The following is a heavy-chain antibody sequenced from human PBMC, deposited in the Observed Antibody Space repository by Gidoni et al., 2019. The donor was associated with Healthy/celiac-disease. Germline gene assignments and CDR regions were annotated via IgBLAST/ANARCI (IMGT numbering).Heavy chain of an antibody. J-gene: IGHJ4*02. Sequence: EVQLVESGGGLVKPGRSLRLSCTASGFTFGDYAMSWFRQAPGKGLEWVGFIRSKAYGGTTEYAASVKGRFTISRDDSKSIAYLQMNSLKTEDTAVYYCTRDRSSGDGYNYYFDYWGQGTLVTVSS. D-gene: IGHD5-12*01. CDR1: GFTFGDYA. CDR3: TRDRSSGDGYNYYFDY. V-gene: IGHV3-49*05. CDR2: IRSKAYGGTT.